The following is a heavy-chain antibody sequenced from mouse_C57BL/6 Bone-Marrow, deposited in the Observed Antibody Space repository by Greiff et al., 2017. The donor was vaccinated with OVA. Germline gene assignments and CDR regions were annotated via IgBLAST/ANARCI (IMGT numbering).Heavy chain of an antibody. J-gene: IGHJ3*01. D-gene: IGHD1-1*01. CDR3: AYGSSLAY. CDR2: IDPETGGT. V-gene: IGHV1-15*01. Sequence: VQLQQSGAELVRPGASVTLSCKASGYTFTDYEMHWVKQTPVHGLEWIGAIDPETGGTAYNQKFKGKAILTADKSSSTAYMELRSLTSEDSAVYYCAYGSSLAYWGQGTLVTVSA. CDR1: GYTFTDYE.